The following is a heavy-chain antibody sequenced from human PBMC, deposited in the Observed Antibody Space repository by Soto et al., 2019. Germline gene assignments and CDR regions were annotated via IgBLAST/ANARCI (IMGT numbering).Heavy chain of an antibody. Sequence: EVQLVESGGGLVQPGGSLRLSCVASGFTFSNYFLHWVRQAPGKGLLWVSRIFPDGTSTAYADSVRGRFTISRDNAENTLYLQMNSLRAEDTAIYYCVAYNWNYPNYWGQGTLVTVSS. CDR1: GFTFSNYF. CDR2: IFPDGTST. V-gene: IGHV3-74*03. CDR3: VAYNWNYPNY. J-gene: IGHJ4*02. D-gene: IGHD1-7*01.